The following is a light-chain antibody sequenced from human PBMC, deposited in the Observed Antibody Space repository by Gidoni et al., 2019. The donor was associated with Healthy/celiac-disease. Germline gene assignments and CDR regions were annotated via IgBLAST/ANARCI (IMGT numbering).Light chain of an antibody. Sequence: QAPRLLIYDESNRATGIPARFSGSGSVTDFTRTISSLEPEDFAVYCCQQRGTFGQGTKVEIK. J-gene: IGKJ1*01. CDR3: QQRGT. V-gene: IGKV3-11*01. CDR2: DES.